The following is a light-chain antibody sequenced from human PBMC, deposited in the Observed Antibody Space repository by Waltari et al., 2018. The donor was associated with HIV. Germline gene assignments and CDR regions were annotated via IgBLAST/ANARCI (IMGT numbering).Light chain of an antibody. Sequence: QSVLTQPLSASGTPGQRVTISCSGSRSNIGSNYVYWYQQHPGTTPKLLIYRNNQRPSGVPDRFSGSKSGTSASLAISGLRSEDEADYYCATWDDSLSGVVFGGGTKVTVL. V-gene: IGLV1-47*01. J-gene: IGLJ2*01. CDR1: RSNIGSNY. CDR2: RNN. CDR3: ATWDDSLSGVV.